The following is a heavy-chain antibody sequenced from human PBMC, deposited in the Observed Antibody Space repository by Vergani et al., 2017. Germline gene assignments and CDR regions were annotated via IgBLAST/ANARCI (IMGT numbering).Heavy chain of an antibody. CDR1: GFTFSSYA. V-gene: IGHV3-23*03. CDR2: IYSGGSST. D-gene: IGHD2-2*01. CDR3: AKQGGCSSTSCYLGYFDL. J-gene: IGHJ2*01. Sequence: EVQLLESGGGLVQPGGSLRLSCAASGFTFSSYAMSWVRQAPGKGLEWVSVIYSGGSSTYYADSVKGRFTISRDNSKNTLYLQMNSLRAEDTAVYYCAKQGGCSSTSCYLGYFDLWGRGTLVTVSS.